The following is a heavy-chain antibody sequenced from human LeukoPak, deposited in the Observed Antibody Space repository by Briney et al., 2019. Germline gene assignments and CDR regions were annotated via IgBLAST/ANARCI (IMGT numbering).Heavy chain of an antibody. J-gene: IGHJ6*02. D-gene: IGHD5-18*01. V-gene: IGHV3-30*04. CDR2: ISYDGSNK. Sequence: GGSLRLSCAASGFTFSSYAMHWVRQAPGKGLEWVAVISYDGSNKYYADSVKGRFTISRDNSKNTLYLQMNSLRAEDTAVYYCAKDIEIGYGPRYGMDVWGQGTLVTVSS. CDR1: GFTFSSYA. CDR3: AKDIEIGYGPRYGMDV.